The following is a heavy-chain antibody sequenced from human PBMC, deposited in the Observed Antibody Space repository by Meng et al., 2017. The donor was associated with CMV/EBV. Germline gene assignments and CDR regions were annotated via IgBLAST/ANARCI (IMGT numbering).Heavy chain of an antibody. V-gene: IGHV1-2*02. Sequence: QGQMVQPGAWVQSTGSSVKVSCATSGCRFSDNYMHGVRQAPGEVVEWLGWIYNNSGGTNYAQKFQDRVSMTRDMSNSTVYLELRRLTSADTAVYYCVRDNNWGTDYWGQGTLVTVSS. D-gene: IGHD1-1*01. J-gene: IGHJ4*02. CDR3: VRDNNWGTDY. CDR2: IYNNSGGT. CDR1: GCRFSDNY.